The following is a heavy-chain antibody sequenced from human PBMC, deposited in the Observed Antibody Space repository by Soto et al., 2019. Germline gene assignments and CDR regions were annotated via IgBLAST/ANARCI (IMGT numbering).Heavy chain of an antibody. CDR3: ARPTSYYGSFDY. Sequence: SETLSLTCTVSGGSISSYYWSWIRQPPGKGLEWIGYIYYSGSTNYNPSLKSRVTISVDTSKNQFSLKLSSVTAADTAVDYCARPTSYYGSFDYWRQGTLVIVSS. D-gene: IGHD1-26*01. CDR2: IYYSGST. CDR1: GGSISSYY. J-gene: IGHJ4*02. V-gene: IGHV4-59*01.